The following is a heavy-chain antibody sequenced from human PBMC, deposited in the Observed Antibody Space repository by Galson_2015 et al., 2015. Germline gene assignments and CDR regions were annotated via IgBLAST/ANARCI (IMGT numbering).Heavy chain of an antibody. J-gene: IGHJ5*01. Sequence: SLRLSCAASEFTFNTYCLNWVRQAPGKGLEWVSFISSSSSYIYYADSVKGRFIVSRDNSKNSLYLQMSSLRVEDTAVYYCARDQGTCLPKWFDSWGQGTTVTVS. CDR1: EFTFNTYC. D-gene: IGHD1-14*01. CDR2: ISSSSSYI. V-gene: IGHV3-21*01. CDR3: ARDQGTCLPKWFDS.